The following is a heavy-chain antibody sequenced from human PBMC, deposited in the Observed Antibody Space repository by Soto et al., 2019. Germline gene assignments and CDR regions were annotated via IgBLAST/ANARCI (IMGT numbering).Heavy chain of an antibody. V-gene: IGHV3-23*01. CDR2: ISGSGGST. CDR3: AKDGVSAGDYMDY. Sequence: GXSLRLSCAVSGFTFSSYAMSCVRQAPGKGLEWVSAISGSGGSTYYADSVKGRFTISRDNSKNTLYLQMSSLRAEDTAVYYCAKDGVSAGDYMDYWGQGTLVTAPQ. CDR1: GFTFSSYA. D-gene: IGHD3-10*01. J-gene: IGHJ4*02.